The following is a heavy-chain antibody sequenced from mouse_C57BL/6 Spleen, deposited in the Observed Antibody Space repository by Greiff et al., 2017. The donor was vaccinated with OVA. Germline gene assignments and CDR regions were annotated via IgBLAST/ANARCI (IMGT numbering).Heavy chain of an antibody. V-gene: IGHV1-82*01. CDR3: ASIYLDV. Sequence: VQLQQSGPELVKPGASVKISCKASGYAFSSSWMNWVKQRPGKGLEWIGRIYPGDGDTNYNGKFKGKATLTADKSSSTAYMQLSSLTSEDSAVYFCASIYLDVWGTGTTVTVSS. J-gene: IGHJ1*03. CDR1: GYAFSSSW. D-gene: IGHD5-5*01. CDR2: IYPGDGDT.